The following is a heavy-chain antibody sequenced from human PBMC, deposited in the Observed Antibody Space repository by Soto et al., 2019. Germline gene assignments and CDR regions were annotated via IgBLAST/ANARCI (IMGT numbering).Heavy chain of an antibody. CDR3: ARSWLQLWLRLT. Sequence: QVQLQESGPGLVKPSQTLSLTCTVSGGSISSGDYYWNWIRQPPGKGLEWIGCIHYSGSTYYNPSLQSRITTSADTSTNQFSLTLSSVTAADTAVYHCARSWLQLWLRLTWGQGTLVTVSS. CDR2: IHYSGST. CDR1: GGSISSGDYY. J-gene: IGHJ4*02. D-gene: IGHD5-18*01. V-gene: IGHV4-30-4*01.